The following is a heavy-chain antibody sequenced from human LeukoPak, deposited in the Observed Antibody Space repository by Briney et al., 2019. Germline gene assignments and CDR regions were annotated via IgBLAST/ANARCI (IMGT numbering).Heavy chain of an antibody. CDR1: GFTFSDYY. J-gene: IGHJ4*02. CDR2: ISSSGSTI. Sequence: GGSLRLSCAASGFTFSDYYMSWIRQAPGKGLEWVSYISSSGSTIYYADSVKGRFTISSDNAKNTLYLQMNSLRAEDTAVYYCVREYSSGWSENDYWGQGTLVTVSS. D-gene: IGHD6-19*01. CDR3: VREYSSGWSENDY. V-gene: IGHV3-11*04.